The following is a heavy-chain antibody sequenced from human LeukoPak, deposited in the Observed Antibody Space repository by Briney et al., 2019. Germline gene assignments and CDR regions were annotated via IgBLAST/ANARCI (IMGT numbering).Heavy chain of an antibody. J-gene: IGHJ4*02. Sequence: ASVKVSCKASGGTFSSYAISWVRQAPGQGLEWMGWISAYNGNTNYAQKLQGRVTMTTDTSTSTAYMELRSLRSDDTAVYYCARENPSLYYYDSSGDFDYWGQGTLVTVSS. CDR3: ARENPSLYYYDSSGDFDY. V-gene: IGHV1-18*01. CDR2: ISAYNGNT. D-gene: IGHD3-22*01. CDR1: GGTFSSYA.